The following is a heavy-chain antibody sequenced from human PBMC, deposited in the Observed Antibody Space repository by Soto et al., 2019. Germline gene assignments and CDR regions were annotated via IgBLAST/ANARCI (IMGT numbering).Heavy chain of an antibody. CDR1: GYTFTSYD. D-gene: IGHD2-8*01. CDR2: MNPNSGST. V-gene: IGHV1-8*01. Sequence: ASVKVSCKASGYTFTSYDINWVRQATGQGLEWMGWMNPNSGSTYYADSVQGRFTVSRDNSKNTLYLQMNSLRAEDTAVYYCASRSATVLSLTYWGPGTQVTVSS. CDR3: ASRSATVLSLTY. J-gene: IGHJ4*02.